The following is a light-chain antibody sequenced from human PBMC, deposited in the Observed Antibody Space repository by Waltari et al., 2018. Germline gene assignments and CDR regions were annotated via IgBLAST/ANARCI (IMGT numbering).Light chain of an antibody. Sequence: DIVLTQSPGTLSLSPGERATLSCRASESISKYLAWYQQRPGQAPRLLIYAASNRATGVPDRFSGSGSGTDFSLTISRLEPKDFAVYYCQMYVRLPVTFGQGTKVEIK. CDR3: QMYVRLPVT. CDR2: AAS. CDR1: ESISKY. J-gene: IGKJ1*01. V-gene: IGKV3-20*01.